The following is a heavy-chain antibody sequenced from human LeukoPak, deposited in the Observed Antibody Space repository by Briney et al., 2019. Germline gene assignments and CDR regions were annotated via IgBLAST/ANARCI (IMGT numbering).Heavy chain of an antibody. CDR2: IRSKAYGGTT. D-gene: IGHD5-18*01. CDR1: GFTFDDYG. Sequence: GSLRLSCTGSGFTFDDYGINWVRQAPGKGLEWVGFIRSKAYGGTTEFAAPVKDRFTISRDDSKSIAYLQMNSLKTEDTAVYYCTRDSVYSYGLTELGFWGQGTLVTVSS. V-gene: IGHV3-49*04. J-gene: IGHJ4*02. CDR3: TRDSVYSYGLTELGF.